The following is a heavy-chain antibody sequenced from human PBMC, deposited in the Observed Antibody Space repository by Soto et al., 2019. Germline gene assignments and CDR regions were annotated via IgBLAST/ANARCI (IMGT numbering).Heavy chain of an antibody. J-gene: IGHJ4*02. CDR2: IYWYDDK. D-gene: IGHD3-16*01. V-gene: IGHV2-5*01. Sequence: QITLKESGPTLVRPTQTLTLTCTVSGFSLDTWGVGVGWIRQPPGKAPEWIALIYWYDDKRYSPSLKNRLTITKDTSKNQVVLTVTNMDPVDTVTYYCARALGSWGSYYFDHWGQGTLVTVSS. CDR3: ARALGSWGSYYFDH. CDR1: GFSLDTWGVG.